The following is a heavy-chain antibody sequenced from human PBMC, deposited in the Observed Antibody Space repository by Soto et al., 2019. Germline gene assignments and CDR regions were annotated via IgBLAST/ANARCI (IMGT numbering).Heavy chain of an antibody. CDR1: GYTFTGYY. J-gene: IGHJ6*02. V-gene: IGHV1-2*02. D-gene: IGHD3-3*01. CDR2: INPNSGGT. Sequence: GASVKVSCKASGYTFTGYYMHWVRQAPGQGLEWMGWINPNSGGTNYAQKFQGRVTMTRDTSISTAYMELSRLRSDDTAVYYCARGIPIFGVVKGYYYGMDVWGQGTTVTVSS. CDR3: ARGIPIFGVVKGYYYGMDV.